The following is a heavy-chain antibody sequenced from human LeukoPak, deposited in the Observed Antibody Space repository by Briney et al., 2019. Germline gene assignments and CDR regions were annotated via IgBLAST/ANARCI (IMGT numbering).Heavy chain of an antibody. Sequence: GESLKISCKGSGYRFTTYWIGWVPQMPGKGLEWMGIIYPGDSDTRYSPSFQGQVPISADKSISTAYLQCSSLKASDSAMYYCARNPLVVVLAVSVGDRFDIWGQGTMVTVSS. CDR3: ARNPLVVVLAVSVGDRFDI. CDR2: IYPGDSDT. CDR1: GYRFTTYW. D-gene: IGHD2-2*01. J-gene: IGHJ3*02. V-gene: IGHV5-51*01.